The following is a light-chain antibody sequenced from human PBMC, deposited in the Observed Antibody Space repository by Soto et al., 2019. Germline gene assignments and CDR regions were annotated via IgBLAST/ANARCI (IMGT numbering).Light chain of an antibody. Sequence: DIQMTQSPSSVSASVGDRVTITCQASQSISSWLAWYQQKPEKAPKLVIYDASSLQSGVPSRFSGSGSGTDFTLTISSLQPEDFATYYCQQANSLPLTFGGGTKVDIK. CDR2: DAS. CDR1: QSISSW. J-gene: IGKJ4*01. CDR3: QQANSLPLT. V-gene: IGKV1-12*01.